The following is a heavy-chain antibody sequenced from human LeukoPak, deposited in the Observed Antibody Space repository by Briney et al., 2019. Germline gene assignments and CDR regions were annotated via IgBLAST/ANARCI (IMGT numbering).Heavy chain of an antibody. Sequence: SETLSLTCTVSGGSISTYYWSWIRQPPGKGLEWIGYIYYSETTNYNPSLKSRVTISVDTSKNEASLKLSSVTAADTAVYYCARGPEDYFDYWGQGILVTVSS. CDR2: IYYSETT. CDR3: ARGPEDYFDY. V-gene: IGHV4-59*08. J-gene: IGHJ4*02. CDR1: GGSISTYY.